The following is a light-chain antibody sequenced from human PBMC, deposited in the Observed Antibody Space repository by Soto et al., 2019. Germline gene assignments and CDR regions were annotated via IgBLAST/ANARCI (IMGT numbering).Light chain of an antibody. CDR1: SSDIGSYNL. CDR3: CSYAGSSTSLYV. Sequence: QSVLTQPASVSGSPGQSITISCTGTSSDIGSYNLVSWYQQHPGKAHKLMIYEVSKRPSGVSNRFSGSKSGNAASLTISVLQAEDEADYYCCSYAGSSTSLYVFGTGTKVTVL. CDR2: EVS. V-gene: IGLV2-23*02. J-gene: IGLJ1*01.